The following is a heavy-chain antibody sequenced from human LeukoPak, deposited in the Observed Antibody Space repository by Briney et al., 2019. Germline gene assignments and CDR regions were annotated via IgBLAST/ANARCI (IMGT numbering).Heavy chain of an antibody. CDR3: ARGRNAFDI. CDR1: GFTFSSYS. J-gene: IGHJ3*02. CDR2: ISSSSSTI. Sequence: GGSLRLSCAASGFTFSSYSMNWVRQAPGKGLKWVSYISSSSSTIYYADSVKGRFTISRDNAKNSLYLQMNSLRAEDTAVYYCARGRNAFDIWGQGTMVTVSS. V-gene: IGHV3-48*04.